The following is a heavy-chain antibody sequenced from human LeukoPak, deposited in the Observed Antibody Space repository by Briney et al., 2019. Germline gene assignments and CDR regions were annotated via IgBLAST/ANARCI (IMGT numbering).Heavy chain of an antibody. CDR1: AFNFTAYW. D-gene: IGHD5-12*01. CDR3: AVSNGGYGP. CDR2: INSDGTTT. Sequence: GGSLRLSCGSTAFNFTAYWMHWVRQDPRQGLLWVARINSDGTTTNYADTVKGRFTISRDNAKNTLFLQMNSLRAEDTAVYFCAVSNGGYGPWGQGALVTVSS. V-gene: IGHV3-74*01. J-gene: IGHJ5*02.